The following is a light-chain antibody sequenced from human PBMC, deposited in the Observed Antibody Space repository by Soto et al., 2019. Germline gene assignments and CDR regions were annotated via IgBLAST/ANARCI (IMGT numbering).Light chain of an antibody. CDR2: DVS. CDR1: SSDVGGYNY. Sequence: QSALTQPRSVSGSPGQSVTISCTGTSSDVGGYNYVSWYQQHPGKAPKLMIYDVSKRPSGVPDRFSGSRSDNTASLTISGLQAEDEADYYCCSYAGSHTLYVFGTGTKLTVL. V-gene: IGLV2-11*01. CDR3: CSYAGSHTLYV. J-gene: IGLJ1*01.